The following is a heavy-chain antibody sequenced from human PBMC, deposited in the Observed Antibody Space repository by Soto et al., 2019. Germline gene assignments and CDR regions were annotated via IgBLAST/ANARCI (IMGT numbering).Heavy chain of an antibody. D-gene: IGHD6-19*01. CDR2: ISYDGSTK. Sequence: GSLRLSCAASGFTFSTYGMHWVRQAPGKGLEWVAFISYDGSTKYYAGSVKGRFTISRDNSKNSLYLQMNSLRAEDTAVFYCAKQWLVRPYYYYGMDVWGQGTTVTVSS. V-gene: IGHV3-30*02. CDR3: AKQWLVRPYYYYGMDV. CDR1: GFTFSTYG. J-gene: IGHJ6*02.